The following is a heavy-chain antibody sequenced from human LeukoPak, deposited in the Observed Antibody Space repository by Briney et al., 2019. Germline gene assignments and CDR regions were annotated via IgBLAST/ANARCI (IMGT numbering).Heavy chain of an antibody. J-gene: IGHJ6*02. CDR1: GLTFSSYD. Sequence: GGSLRLSCAGSGLTFSSYDMPWVRQAAGKGLEWVAAIDTAGVTYYPGSVRGRFTISRENAKNSFFLQMNSLRAGDTAVYYCARGGYFGSGPMDVWGQGTTVTVSS. V-gene: IGHV3-13*01. CDR3: ARGGYFGSGPMDV. D-gene: IGHD3-10*01. CDR2: IDTAGVT.